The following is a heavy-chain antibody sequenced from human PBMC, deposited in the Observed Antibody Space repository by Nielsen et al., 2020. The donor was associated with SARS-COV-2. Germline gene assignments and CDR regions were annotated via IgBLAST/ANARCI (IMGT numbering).Heavy chain of an antibody. CDR3: ARESRYCSGGSCYPLGFDY. J-gene: IGHJ4*02. CDR2: ISSSSSYI. V-gene: IGHV3-21*01. Sequence: GESLKISCAASGFTFSSYSMNWVRQAPGKGLEWVSSISSSSSYIYYADSVKGRFTISRDNAKNTLYLQMNSLRAEDTAVYYCARESRYCSGGSCYPLGFDYWGQGTLVTVSS. D-gene: IGHD2-15*01. CDR1: GFTFSSYS.